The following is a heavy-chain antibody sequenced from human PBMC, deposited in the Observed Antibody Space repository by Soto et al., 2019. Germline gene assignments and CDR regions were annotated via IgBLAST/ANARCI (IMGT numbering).Heavy chain of an antibody. V-gene: IGHV6-1*01. CDR3: ARADYYDSSGYYSLGAFDI. CDR2: TYYRSKWYN. J-gene: IGHJ3*02. CDR1: GDSVSSNSAA. Sequence: PSQTLSLTCAISGDSVSSNSAAWYWIRQSPSRGLEWLGRTYYRSKWYNDYAVSVKSRITINPDTSKNQFSLQLNSVTPEDTAVYYCARADYYDSSGYYSLGAFDIWGQGTMVTVSS. D-gene: IGHD3-22*01.